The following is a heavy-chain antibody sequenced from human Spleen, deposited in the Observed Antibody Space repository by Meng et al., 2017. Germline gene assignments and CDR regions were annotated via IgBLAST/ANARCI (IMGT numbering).Heavy chain of an antibody. D-gene: IGHD4-17*01. CDR2: IDWDDDK. CDR3: ARSRDFGNYVVPFDY. V-gene: IGHV2-70*04. J-gene: IGHJ4*02. CDR1: GFSLSTSGMR. Sequence: SGPTLVKPTQTLTLTCTFSGFSLSTSGMRVSWIRQPPGKALEWLARIDWDDDKFYSTSLKTRLSLSKDTSKNQVVLIMTNMGPGDTATYFCARSRDFGNYVVPFDYWGQGNLVTVSS.